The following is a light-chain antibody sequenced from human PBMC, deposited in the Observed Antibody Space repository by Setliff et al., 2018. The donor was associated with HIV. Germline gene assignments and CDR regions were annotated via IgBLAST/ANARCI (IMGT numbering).Light chain of an antibody. CDR1: SSDVGSYNF. J-gene: IGLJ1*01. Sequence: QSALTQPASVSGSPGQSITISCAGTSSDVGSYNFVSWYQQHPGKAPKLIIYEVSKWPSGVSNHFSGSKSGNTASLTISGLQTEDEAEYYCCSYASTGSFVFGTGTNVTGL. CDR3: CSYASTGSFV. V-gene: IGLV2-23*02. CDR2: EVS.